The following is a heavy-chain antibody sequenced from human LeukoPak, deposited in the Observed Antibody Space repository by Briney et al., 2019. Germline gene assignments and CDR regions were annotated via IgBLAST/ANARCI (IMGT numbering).Heavy chain of an antibody. CDR3: ARAGVLTDYYDSSGYYYPHFDY. CDR1: GGTFSSYA. D-gene: IGHD3-22*01. J-gene: IGHJ4*02. Sequence: SVKVSCKASGGTFSSYAISWVRQAPGQGLEWMGRIIPIFGTANYAQKFQGRVTITTDESTSTAYMELSSLRSEDTAVYYCARAGVLTDYYDSSGYYYPHFDYWGQGTLVAVSS. V-gene: IGHV1-69*05. CDR2: IIPIFGTA.